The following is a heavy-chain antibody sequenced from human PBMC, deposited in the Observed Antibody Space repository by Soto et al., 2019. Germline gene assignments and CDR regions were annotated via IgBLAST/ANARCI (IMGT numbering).Heavy chain of an antibody. CDR1: GGSISSYY. Sequence: SETLSLTCTVSGGSISSYYWSWIRQPPGKGLEWIGYIYYSGSTNYNPSLKSRVTISVDTSKNQFSLKLSSVTAADTAVYYCARQSSGRGGTDFDYWGQGTLVTVSS. D-gene: IGHD3-22*01. J-gene: IGHJ4*02. CDR2: IYYSGST. V-gene: IGHV4-59*08. CDR3: ARQSSGRGGTDFDY.